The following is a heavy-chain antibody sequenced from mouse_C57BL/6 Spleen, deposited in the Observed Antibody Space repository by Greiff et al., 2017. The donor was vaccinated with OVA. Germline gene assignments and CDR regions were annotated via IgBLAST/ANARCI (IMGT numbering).Heavy chain of an antibody. CDR3: ARGGDFITTVEPVAY. D-gene: IGHD1-1*01. CDR2: INPNNGGT. CDR1: GYTFTDYY. V-gene: IGHV1-26*01. Sequence: VQLTQSGPELVKPGASVKISCKASGYTFTDYYMNWVKQSHGKSLEWIGDINPNNGGTSYNQKFKGKATLTVDKSSSTAYMELRSLTSEDSAVYYCARGGDFITTVEPVAYWGQGTLVTVSA. J-gene: IGHJ3*01.